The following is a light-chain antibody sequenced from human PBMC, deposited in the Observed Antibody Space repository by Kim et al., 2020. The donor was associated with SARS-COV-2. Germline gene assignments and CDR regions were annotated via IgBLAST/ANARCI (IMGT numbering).Light chain of an antibody. J-gene: IGLJ2*01. V-gene: IGLV3-9*01. CDR1: NIGSKN. Sequence: SYELTQPLSVSVALGQTARITCGGNNIGSKNVHWYQQKPGQAPVLVIYGDSNRPSGIPERFSGSNSGNTATLPISRAQAGDEADYYCQVWDSSVVFG. CDR3: QVWDSSVV. CDR2: GDS.